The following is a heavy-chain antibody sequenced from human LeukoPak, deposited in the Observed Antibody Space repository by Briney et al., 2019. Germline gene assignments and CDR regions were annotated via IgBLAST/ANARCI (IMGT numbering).Heavy chain of an antibody. CDR3: ASFTLAAAGTRTVDY. Sequence: GGSLRLSCAASGFTFSSYSTNWDRQAPGKGLEWVSSISSSSSYIYYADSVKGRFTISRDNAKNSLYLQMNSLRAEDTAVYYCASFTLAAAGTRTVDYWGQGTLVTVSS. J-gene: IGHJ4*02. CDR1: GFTFSSYS. D-gene: IGHD6-13*01. CDR2: ISSSSSYI. V-gene: IGHV3-21*01.